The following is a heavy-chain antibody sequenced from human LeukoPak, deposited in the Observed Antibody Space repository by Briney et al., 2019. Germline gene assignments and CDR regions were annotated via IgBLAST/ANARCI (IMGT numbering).Heavy chain of an antibody. CDR1: GFTFSSYG. Sequence: PGGSLRLSCAASGFTFSSYGMHWVRQAPGKGLEWVAVISYDGSNKYYADSVKGRFTISRDNSKNTLYLQMNSLRAEDTAVYYCARPYYYSSGSHPFWGQGTLVTVSS. CDR2: ISYDGSNK. D-gene: IGHD3-10*01. J-gene: IGHJ4*02. V-gene: IGHV3-30*03. CDR3: ARPYYYSSGSHPF.